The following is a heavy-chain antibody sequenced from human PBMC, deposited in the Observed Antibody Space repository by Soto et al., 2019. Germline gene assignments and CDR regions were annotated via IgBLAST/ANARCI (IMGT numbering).Heavy chain of an antibody. CDR1: GYTFTSYG. J-gene: IGHJ3*01. V-gene: IGHV1-18*01. Sequence: ASVKVSCKASGYTFTSYGISWVRQAPGQGLEWMGWISAYNGNTNYAQKLQGRVTMTTDTSTSTAYMELRSLRSDDTAVYYCARDVREFLWFRELSPHDAFDFWDQGLMVTGSS. D-gene: IGHD3-10*01. CDR3: ARDVREFLWFRELSPHDAFDF. CDR2: ISAYNGNT.